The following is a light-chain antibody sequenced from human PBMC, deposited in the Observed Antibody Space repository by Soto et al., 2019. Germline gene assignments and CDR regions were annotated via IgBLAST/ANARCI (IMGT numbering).Light chain of an antibody. CDR3: EQYNNWPLT. CDR2: GAS. V-gene: IGKV3D-15*01. Sequence: EIVMTQSPATLSVSPGERATLSCRASQSVSSNLAWYQQKPGQAPRLLIYGASTRATGIPARFSCSRSGTEFTLTISSLQSKDFAVYYCEQYNNWPLTFGGGTKLEIE. J-gene: IGKJ4*01. CDR1: QSVSSN.